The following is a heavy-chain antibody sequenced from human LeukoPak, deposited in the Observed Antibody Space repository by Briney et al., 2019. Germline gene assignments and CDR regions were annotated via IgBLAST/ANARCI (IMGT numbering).Heavy chain of an antibody. CDR2: IYSGGRT. CDR3: ARDAKVGATMGGYYYYYGMDV. Sequence: GGSLRLSCAASGFTVSTNYMSWVRQAPGRGLEWVSVIYSGGRTYYADSVKGRFTISRDNSKDTLYLQMNSLRAEDTAVYYCARDAKVGATMGGYYYYYGMDVWGQGTTVTVSS. V-gene: IGHV3-66*01. CDR1: GFTVSTNY. D-gene: IGHD1-26*01. J-gene: IGHJ6*02.